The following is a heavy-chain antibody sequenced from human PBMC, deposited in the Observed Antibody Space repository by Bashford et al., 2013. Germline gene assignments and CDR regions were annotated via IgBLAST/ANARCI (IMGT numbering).Heavy chain of an antibody. CDR2: INAGNGNT. CDR3: ARPYCTGGICSYGMDV. V-gene: IGHV1-3*01. D-gene: IGHD2-8*02. Sequence: ASVKVSCKASGYTFTSYAMHWVRQAPGQRLEWMGWINAGNGNTNYAQKFQGWVTMTRDTSISTAYMEVSRLRSDDTAVYYCARPYCTGGICSYGMDVWGQGTTVTVSS. J-gene: IGHJ6*02. CDR1: GYTFTSYA.